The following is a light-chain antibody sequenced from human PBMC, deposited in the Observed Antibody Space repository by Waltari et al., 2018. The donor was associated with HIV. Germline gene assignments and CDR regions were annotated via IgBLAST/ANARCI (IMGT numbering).Light chain of an antibody. V-gene: IGLV1-51*01. Sequence: QSVLTQPPSVSAAPGQKVTISCSGSSSNIGNNYVSWYQQLPGTAPKLLIYDKNKRPSGIPDRFSGSKSGTSATLGITGLQTGDEADYYCGTWDSSLSAPWVFG. CDR1: SSNIGNNY. CDR2: DKN. CDR3: GTWDSSLSAPWV. J-gene: IGLJ3*02.